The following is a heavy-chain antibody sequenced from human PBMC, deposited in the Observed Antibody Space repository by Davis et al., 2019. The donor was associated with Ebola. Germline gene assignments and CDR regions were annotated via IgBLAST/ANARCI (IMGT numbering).Heavy chain of an antibody. Sequence: MPGGSLRLSCTVSGGSISSYFWSWIRQPPGKGLEWIGYIYYSGITSYNPSLKSRVAISLQTSKNQFSLRLSSVTAADTAVYYCARGGTYYDFWSGMGTTTWFDPWGQGTLVTVSS. D-gene: IGHD3-3*01. CDR1: GGSISSYF. J-gene: IGHJ5*02. V-gene: IGHV4-59*01. CDR3: ARGGTYYDFWSGMGTTTWFDP. CDR2: IYYSGIT.